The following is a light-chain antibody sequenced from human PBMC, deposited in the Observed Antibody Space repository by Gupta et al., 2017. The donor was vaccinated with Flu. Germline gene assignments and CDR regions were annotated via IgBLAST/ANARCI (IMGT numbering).Light chain of an antibody. V-gene: IGLV1-44*01. CDR2: NDN. Sequence: VTISCSGGSSNIGSNVVSWYQQLPGTAPNLLIYNDNQRPSGVPDRFSGSKSGTSASLAISGLQSEEEADYYCEAWDDSLNGLWVFGGGTKLTVL. CDR1: SSNIGSNV. J-gene: IGLJ3*02. CDR3: EAWDDSLNGLWV.